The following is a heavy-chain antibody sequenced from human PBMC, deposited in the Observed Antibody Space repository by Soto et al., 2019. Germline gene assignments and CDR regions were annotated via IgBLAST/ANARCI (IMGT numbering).Heavy chain of an antibody. V-gene: IGHV4-34*01. CDR2: INHSGST. CDR1: GASFSGYY. J-gene: IGHJ5*02. CDR3: ARGTIIAARKNWFDP. Sequence: ETLSLTCSVYGASFSGYYWSWIRQPPGKGLEWIGEINHSGSTNYNPSLKSRVTISVDTPKNQFSLKLSSVTAADTAVYYCARGTIIAARKNWFDPWGQGTLVTVYS. D-gene: IGHD6-6*01.